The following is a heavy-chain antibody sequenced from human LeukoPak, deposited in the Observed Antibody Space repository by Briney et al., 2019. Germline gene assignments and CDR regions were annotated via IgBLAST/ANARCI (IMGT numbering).Heavy chain of an antibody. Sequence: ASVKVSCKASGYTFTGYYMHWVRQAPGQGLEWMGWINPNSGGTNYAQKFQGRVTMKRDTSISTAYMELSRLRSDDTAVYYCARGPVTTAGYFDYWGQGTLVTVSS. CDR2: INPNSGGT. J-gene: IGHJ4*02. V-gene: IGHV1-2*02. D-gene: IGHD4-17*01. CDR3: ARGPVTTAGYFDY. CDR1: GYTFTGYY.